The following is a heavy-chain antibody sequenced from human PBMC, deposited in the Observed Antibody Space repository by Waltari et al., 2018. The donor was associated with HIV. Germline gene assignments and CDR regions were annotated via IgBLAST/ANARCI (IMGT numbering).Heavy chain of an antibody. V-gene: IGHV7-4-1*02. J-gene: IGHJ5*01. CDR2: INTKTGNP. Sequence: QVQLVQSGSELKKPGASVKVSCKASGYTFTNNAVNWVRQAPGQVLELIGCINTKTGNPTYAQGFTGRFVFSLDTSVSTAYLQISSLKAEDTAVYYCARYTTGWYDSWGQGTLVTVSS. D-gene: IGHD6-19*01. CDR1: GYTFTNNA. CDR3: ARYTTGWYDS.